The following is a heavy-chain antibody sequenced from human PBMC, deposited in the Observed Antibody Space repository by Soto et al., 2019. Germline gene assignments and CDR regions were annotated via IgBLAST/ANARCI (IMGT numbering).Heavy chain of an antibody. D-gene: IGHD3-3*01. CDR1: GGTFSSYA. J-gene: IGHJ6*02. V-gene: IGHV1-69*13. CDR3: ARENWSMDYDFWSGYYYGMDV. Sequence: SVKVSCKASGGTFSSYAISWVRQAPGQGLEWMGGIIPIFGTANYAQKFQGGVTITADESTSTAYMELSSLRSEDTAVYYCARENWSMDYDFWSGYYYGMDVWGQGTTVTVSS. CDR2: IIPIFGTA.